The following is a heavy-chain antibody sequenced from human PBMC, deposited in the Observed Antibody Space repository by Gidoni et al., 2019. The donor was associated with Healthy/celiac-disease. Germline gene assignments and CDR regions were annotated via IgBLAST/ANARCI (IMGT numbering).Heavy chain of an antibody. CDR1: GFSVSSNY. CDR3: ARSSGDYYDSSGPFDY. J-gene: IGHJ4*02. CDR2: IYSGGST. V-gene: IGHV3-53*01. Sequence: EVQLVESGGGLVQPGGSVRLSCAASGFSVSSNYMSWVRQDPGKGLEWVSVIYSGGSTYYADSVKGRFTISRDNSKNTLYLQMNSLRAEDTAVYYCARSSGDYYDSSGPFDYWGQGTLVTVSS. D-gene: IGHD3-22*01.